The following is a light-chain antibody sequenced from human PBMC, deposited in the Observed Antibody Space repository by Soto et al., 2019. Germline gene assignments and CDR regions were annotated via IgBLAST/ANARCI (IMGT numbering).Light chain of an antibody. CDR2: KTS. Sequence: DIQMTQSPSTLSASVGDRVTFTCRASQSISSWLAWYQQKPGEVPKRLIYKTSNLESGVPSRFSGSGSGTEFTLTISSLQPDDFATYDCQQYHTYWTFGQGTKVEIK. CDR3: QQYHTYWT. J-gene: IGKJ1*01. V-gene: IGKV1-5*03. CDR1: QSISSW.